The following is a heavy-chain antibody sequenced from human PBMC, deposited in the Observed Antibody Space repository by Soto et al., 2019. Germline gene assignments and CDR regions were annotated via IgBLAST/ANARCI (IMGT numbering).Heavy chain of an antibody. Sequence: PGGSLRLSCAASGFTFSSYAMHWVRQAPGKGLEWVAVISYDGSNKYYADSVKGRFTIPRDNSKNTLYLQMNSLRAEDTAVYYCARGDYGDYVFQHWGQGTLVTVSS. V-gene: IGHV3-30-3*01. CDR2: ISYDGSNK. J-gene: IGHJ1*01. CDR1: GFTFSSYA. D-gene: IGHD4-17*01. CDR3: ARGDYGDYVFQH.